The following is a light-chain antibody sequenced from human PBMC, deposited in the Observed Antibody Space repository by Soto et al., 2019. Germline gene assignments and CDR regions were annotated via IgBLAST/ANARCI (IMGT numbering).Light chain of an antibody. CDR2: QDT. CDR3: QAWDSSTGVV. CDR1: KLGDRF. Sequence: SYELTQPPSVSVSPGQTASIPCSGDKLGDRFACWYQQKPGQSPVMVMYQDTKRPSGIPERFSGSNSGNTATLTISGTQAMDEADYYCQAWDSSTGVVFGGGTTLTVL. J-gene: IGLJ2*01. V-gene: IGLV3-1*01.